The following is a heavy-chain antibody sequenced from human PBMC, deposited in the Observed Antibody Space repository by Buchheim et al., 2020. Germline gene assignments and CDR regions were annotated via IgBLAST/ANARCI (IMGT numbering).Heavy chain of an antibody. J-gene: IGHJ4*02. V-gene: IGHV3-7*01. CDR1: GFNIGDYS. CDR2: LNRDVNES. D-gene: IGHD3-22*01. Sequence: EVQLVESGGDLVQPGGSLRLSCAASGFNIGDYSMNWVRQAPGKGLEWVATLNRDVNESNYIDSVKGRFTISRDNAKNSLYLQMNSLRVEDTALYYCARHFDSITSLWGQGTL. CDR3: ARHFDSITSL.